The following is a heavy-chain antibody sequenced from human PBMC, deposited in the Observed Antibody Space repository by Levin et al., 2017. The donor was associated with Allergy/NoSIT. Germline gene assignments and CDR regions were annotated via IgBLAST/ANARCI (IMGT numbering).Heavy chain of an antibody. Sequence: GESLKISCAASGFTFSNYAMHWVRQAPGKGLEWVAVISYDGSNKYYADSVKGRFTISRDNSKNTLYLQMNSLRAEDTAVYYCATEGGVAAGGDAFDIWGQGTMVTVSS. D-gene: IGHD6-13*01. CDR3: ATEGGVAAGGDAFDI. V-gene: IGHV3-30-3*01. CDR1: GFTFSNYA. CDR2: ISYDGSNK. J-gene: IGHJ3*02.